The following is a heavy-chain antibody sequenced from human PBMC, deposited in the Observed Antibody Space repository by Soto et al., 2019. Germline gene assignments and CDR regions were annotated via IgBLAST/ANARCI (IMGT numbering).Heavy chain of an antibody. J-gene: IGHJ4*02. CDR3: EKYVVGPIRFSNY. Sequence: SQTLSLTCAISGDSVSSTSAAWTWIRQSPSRGLEWLGRTYYMSEWFNDYAVSVKSRITINPDTSKNQFSLQLNSVTPEDTAVFYCEKYVVGPIRFSNYGGKEPRVTVPS. D-gene: IGHD3-3*01. V-gene: IGHV6-1*01. CDR1: GDSVSSTSAA. CDR2: TYYMSEWFN.